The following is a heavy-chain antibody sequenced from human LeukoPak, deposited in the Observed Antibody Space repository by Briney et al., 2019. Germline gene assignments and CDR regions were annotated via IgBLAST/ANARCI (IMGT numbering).Heavy chain of an antibody. CDR3: ASQYCSGGSCYPLFDY. V-gene: IGHV4-59*01. CDR1: GGSISSYY. Sequence: SETLSLTCTVSGGSISSYYWSWIRQPPGKGLEWIGYIYYTGSTNYNPSLKSRVTISVDTSKNQFSLRLSSVTAADTAVYYCASQYCSGGSCYPLFDYWGQGTLVTVSS. J-gene: IGHJ4*02. D-gene: IGHD2-15*01. CDR2: IYYTGST.